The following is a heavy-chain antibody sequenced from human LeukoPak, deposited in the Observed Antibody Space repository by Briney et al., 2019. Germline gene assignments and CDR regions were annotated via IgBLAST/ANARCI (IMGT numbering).Heavy chain of an antibody. CDR3: ARGGYGMTVAQFDY. CDR1: GDSVSNNSAT. Sequence: SQSLSLTCGISGDSVSNNSATWNWIRQSPSRGLEWLGRTYYRSKWYNDYAVSVKSRLTINPDTSKNRFSLQLDSVTPEDTAVYYCARGGYGMTVAQFDYWGQGTLVTVSS. D-gene: IGHD6-19*01. CDR2: TYYRSKWYN. V-gene: IGHV6-1*01. J-gene: IGHJ4*02.